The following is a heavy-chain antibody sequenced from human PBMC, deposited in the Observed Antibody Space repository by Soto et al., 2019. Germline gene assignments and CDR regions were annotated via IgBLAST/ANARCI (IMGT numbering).Heavy chain of an antibody. CDR2: INHSGST. V-gene: IGHV4-34*01. D-gene: IGHD6-13*01. J-gene: IGHJ6*03. Sequence: SETLSLTCAVYGGSFSGYYWSWIRQPPGKGLEWIGEINHSGSTNYDPSLKSRVTISVDTSKNQFSLKLSSVTAADTAVYYCARNTAAAGLVVYMDVWGKGTTVTVSS. CDR3: ARNTAAAGLVVYMDV. CDR1: GGSFSGYY.